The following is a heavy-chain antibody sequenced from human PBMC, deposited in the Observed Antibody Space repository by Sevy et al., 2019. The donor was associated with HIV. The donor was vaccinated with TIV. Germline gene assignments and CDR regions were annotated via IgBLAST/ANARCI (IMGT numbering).Heavy chain of an antibody. CDR2: ISASGGIT. V-gene: IGHV3-23*01. Sequence: GSLRLSCAASGFTFSSYGMSWIRQAPGKGLEWVSGISASGGITNYADSVKGRFTISRDNSKNTLYLQMNSLRAEDTAVYYCAKSPYGSGSYYNDYWGQGTLVTVSS. D-gene: IGHD3-10*01. CDR1: GFTFSSYG. J-gene: IGHJ4*02. CDR3: AKSPYGSGSYYNDY.